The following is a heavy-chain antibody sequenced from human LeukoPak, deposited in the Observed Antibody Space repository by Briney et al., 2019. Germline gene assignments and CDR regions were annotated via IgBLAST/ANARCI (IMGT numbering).Heavy chain of an antibody. J-gene: IGHJ4*02. CDR1: GFTFSSYG. D-gene: IGHD5-18*01. V-gene: IGHV3-30*02. Sequence: GGSLRLSCTASGFTFSSYGMHWVRQAPGKGLEWVTFIRYDGSNKYYADSVKGRFTISRDNSKNTLYLQMNSLRAEDTAVYYCAKDGVNTAMVPYFLVEDWGQGTLVTVSS. CDR3: AKDGVNTAMVPYFLVED. CDR2: IRYDGSNK.